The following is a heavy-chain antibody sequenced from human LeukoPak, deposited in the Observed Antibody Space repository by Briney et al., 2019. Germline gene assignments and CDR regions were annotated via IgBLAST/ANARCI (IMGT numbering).Heavy chain of an antibody. J-gene: IGHJ4*02. D-gene: IGHD6-13*01. CDR1: GFTFKNYA. Sequence: GGSLRLSCAASGFTFKNYAMNWVRQSPGQGLEWVSTISGDAVTSWYADSVKGRFTVSRDNSKNIVFLQMNSLRGEDTAVYYCARGSTIAEQKPHDYWGQGTLVTVSS. V-gene: IGHV3-23*01. CDR3: ARGSTIAEQKPHDY. CDR2: ISGDAVTS.